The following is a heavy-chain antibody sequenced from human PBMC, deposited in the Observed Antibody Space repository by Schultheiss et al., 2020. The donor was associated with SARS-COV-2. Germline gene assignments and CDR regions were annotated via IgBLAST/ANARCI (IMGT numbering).Heavy chain of an antibody. CDR1: GGSISSYY. Sequence: SETLSLTCTVSGGSISSYYWSWIRQPPGKGLEWIGEINHSGSTNYNPSLKSRVTISVDTSKSQFSLKLSSVTAADTAVYYCARHLKTYYDFWSGYPPGSFDYWGQGTLVTVSS. CDR3: ARHLKTYYDFWSGYPPGSFDY. D-gene: IGHD3-3*01. V-gene: IGHV4-34*01. CDR2: INHSGST. J-gene: IGHJ4*02.